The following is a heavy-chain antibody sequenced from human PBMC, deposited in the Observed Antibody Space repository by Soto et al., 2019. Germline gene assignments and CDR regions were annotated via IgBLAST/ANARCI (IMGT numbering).Heavy chain of an antibody. J-gene: IGHJ6*03. CDR2: ITPFSGDV. V-gene: IGHV1-45*02. D-gene: IGHD3-3*01. CDR3: ARGQSITIFGVVITYYMDV. Sequence: SVKVSCKALGNTFTYRYLHWVRQAPGQALEWMGWITPFSGDVHYPQKFQERVTITRDRSINTAYMRMSSLRSEDTAMYYCARGQSITIFGVVITYYMDVWGKGTTVTVSS. CDR1: GNTFTYRY.